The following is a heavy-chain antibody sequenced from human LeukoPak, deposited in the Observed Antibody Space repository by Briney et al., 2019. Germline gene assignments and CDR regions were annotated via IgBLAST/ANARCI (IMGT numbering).Heavy chain of an antibody. V-gene: IGHV4-39*07. J-gene: IGHJ3*02. Sequence: PSETLSLTCTVSGGSISSSSYYWGWIRQPPGKGLEWIGSIYYSGSTYYNPSLKSRVTISVDTSKNQFSLKLSSVTAADTAVYYCARGGGYSYGSPVDIWGQGTLVTISS. D-gene: IGHD5-18*01. CDR3: ARGGGYSYGSPVDI. CDR2: IYYSGST. CDR1: GGSISSSSYY.